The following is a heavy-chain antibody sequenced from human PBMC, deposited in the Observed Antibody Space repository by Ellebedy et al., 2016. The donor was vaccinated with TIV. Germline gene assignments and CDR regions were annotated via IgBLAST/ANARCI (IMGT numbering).Heavy chain of an antibody. CDR1: GGSISSGGFS. CDR3: AISYFWGSYRRYNDY. V-gene: IGHV4-30-2*01. CDR2: IHHSGST. D-gene: IGHD3-16*02. J-gene: IGHJ4*02. Sequence: SETLSLXCAVSGGSISSGGFSWSWIRQPPGKGLEWIGYIHHSGSTSYNPSLKSRVTMSVGASRNQLSLKLSSVTAADTAVYYCAISYFWGSYRRYNDYWGQGTLVTVSS.